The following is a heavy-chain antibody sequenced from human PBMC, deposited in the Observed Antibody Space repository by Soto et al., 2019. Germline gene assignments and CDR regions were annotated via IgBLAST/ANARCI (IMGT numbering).Heavy chain of an antibody. CDR2: ISASGGGT. V-gene: IGHV3-23*01. CDR3: AKAGGTTDLNWFDP. CDR1: EFSSTNYA. J-gene: IGHJ5*02. Sequence: GGSLRLSCAASEFSSTNYAMSWVRQAPGKGLEWVSGISASGGGTYYADSVKGRFTISRDNSKSTVFLQMNSLRAEDTAVYYCAKAGGTTDLNWFDPWGQGTLVTVYS. D-gene: IGHD1-1*01.